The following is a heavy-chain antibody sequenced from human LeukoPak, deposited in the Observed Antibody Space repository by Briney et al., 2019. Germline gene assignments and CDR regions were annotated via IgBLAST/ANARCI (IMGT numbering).Heavy chain of an antibody. CDR1: GFTFSSHS. V-gene: IGHV3-48*01. CDR3: ARGGYNWNDGNWFDP. D-gene: IGHD1-20*01. CDR2: ISSSSSTI. J-gene: IGHJ5*02. Sequence: GGSLRLSCAASGFTFSSHSMNWVRQAPGKGLEWVSYISSSSSTIYYADSVKGRFTISRDNAKNSLYLQMNSLRAEDTAVYYCARGGYNWNDGNWFDPWGQGTLVTVSS.